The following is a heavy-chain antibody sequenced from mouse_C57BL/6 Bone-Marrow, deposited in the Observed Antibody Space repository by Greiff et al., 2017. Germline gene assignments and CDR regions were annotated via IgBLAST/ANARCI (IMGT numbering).Heavy chain of an antibody. V-gene: IGHV1-52*01. CDR2: IDPSDSET. CDR1: GYTFTSYW. D-gene: IGHD1-1*01. J-gene: IGHJ4*01. CDR3: ARGGAITTVVADYAMDY. Sequence: VQLQQPGAELVRPGSSVKLSCKASGYTFTSYWMHWVKQRPIQGLEWIGNIDPSDSETHYNQKFKDKATLTVDKSSSTAYMQLSSLTSEDSAVXYCARGGAITTVVADYAMDYWGQGTSVTVSS.